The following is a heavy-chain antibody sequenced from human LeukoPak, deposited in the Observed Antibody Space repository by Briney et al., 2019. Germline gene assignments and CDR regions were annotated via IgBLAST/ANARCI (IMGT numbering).Heavy chain of an antibody. CDR1: GFTFSDYY. D-gene: IGHD4-17*01. CDR2: ISSSGSTI. V-gene: IGHV3-11*01. CDR3: ARDWVRDYGDYASDY. J-gene: IGHJ4*02. Sequence: GGSLRLSCAASGFTFSDYYMSWIRQAPEKELEWVSYISSSGSTIYYADSVKGRFTISRDNAKNSLYLQMNSLRAEDTAVYYCARDWVRDYGDYASDYWGQGTLVTVSS.